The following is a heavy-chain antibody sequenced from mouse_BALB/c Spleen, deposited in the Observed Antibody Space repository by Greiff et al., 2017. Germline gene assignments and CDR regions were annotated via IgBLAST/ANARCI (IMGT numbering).Heavy chain of an antibody. CDR3: ASVAPYAMDD. V-gene: IGHV5-17*02. CDR2: ISSGSSTI. Sequence: EVHLVESGGGLVQPGGSRKLSCAASGFTFSSFGMHWVRQAPEKGLEWVAYISSGSSTIYYADTVKGRFTISRDNPKNTLFLQMTSLRSEDTAMYYCASVAPYAMDDWGQGTSVTVSS. D-gene: IGHD1-1*01. CDR1: GFTFSSFG. J-gene: IGHJ4*01.